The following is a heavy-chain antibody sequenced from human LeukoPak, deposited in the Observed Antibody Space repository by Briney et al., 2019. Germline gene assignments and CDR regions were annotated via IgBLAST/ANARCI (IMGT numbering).Heavy chain of an antibody. Sequence: GGSLRLSCAASGFTVSSDHMAWVRQAPGRGLECVSVIDGGGRKYYADSVKGRFTISRDDSKNTLYLQMNSLRAEDTAVYYCARDQYGDYFFDYWGQGTLVTVSS. CDR3: ARDQYGDYFFDY. J-gene: IGHJ4*02. V-gene: IGHV3-53*01. CDR1: GFTVSSDH. D-gene: IGHD4-17*01. CDR2: IDGGGRK.